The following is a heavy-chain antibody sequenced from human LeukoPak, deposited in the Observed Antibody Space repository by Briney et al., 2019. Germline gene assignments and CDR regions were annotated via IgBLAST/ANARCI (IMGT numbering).Heavy chain of an antibody. CDR1: GFTFSSYS. J-gene: IGHJ4*02. Sequence: GGSLRLSCAASGFTFSSYSMNWVRQAPGKGLEWVSSISSSSSYIYYADSVKGRFTISRDNSKSTLYLQMNTLRAEDTALYYCASRRGPELLIVFDFWGQGTLVTVSS. CDR2: ISSSSSYI. CDR3: ASRRGPELLIVFDF. V-gene: IGHV3-21*04. D-gene: IGHD3-16*01.